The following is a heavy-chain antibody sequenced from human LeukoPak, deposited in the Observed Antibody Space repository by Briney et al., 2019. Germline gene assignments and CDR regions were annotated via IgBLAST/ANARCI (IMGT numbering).Heavy chain of an antibody. CDR1: GGTFSSYA. CDR3: LGELSEAFYY. Sequence: SVKVSCKASGGTFSSYAISWVRQAPGQGLEWMGRIIPILGIANYAQIFQGRVTITADKSTSTAYMELSSLRSEDSAVSYCLGELSEAFYYWGQGTLVSVSS. CDR2: IIPILGIA. D-gene: IGHD3-16*02. J-gene: IGHJ4*02. V-gene: IGHV1-69*04.